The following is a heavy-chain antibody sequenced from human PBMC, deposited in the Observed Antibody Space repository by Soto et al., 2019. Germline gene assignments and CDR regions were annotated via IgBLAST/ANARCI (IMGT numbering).Heavy chain of an antibody. CDR3: AKAPLSSIAARRVYYYYGMDV. D-gene: IGHD6-6*01. V-gene: IGHV3-30*18. CDR1: GFTFSSYG. J-gene: IGHJ6*02. CDR2: ISYDGSNK. Sequence: VQLVESGGGVVQPGRSLRLSCAASGFTFSSYGMHWVRQAPGKGLEWVAVISYDGSNKYYADSVKGRFTISRDNSKNTLYLQMNSLRAEDTAVYYCAKAPLSSIAARRVYYYYGMDVWGQGTTVTVSS.